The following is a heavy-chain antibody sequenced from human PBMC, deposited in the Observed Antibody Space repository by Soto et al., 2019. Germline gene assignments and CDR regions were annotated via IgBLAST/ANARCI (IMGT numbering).Heavy chain of an antibody. CDR2: ISAYNGNT. CDR3: ARDLDCSSTSCYLGY. CDR1: GYTFTSYG. D-gene: IGHD2-2*01. J-gene: IGHJ4*02. V-gene: IGHV1-18*01. Sequence: ASVKVSCKASGYTFTSYGISWVRQAPGQGLEWMGWISAYNGNTNYAQKLQGRVTMTTDTSTSTAYMELRSLRSDDTAVYYCARDLDCSSTSCYLGYWGQGTLVTVS.